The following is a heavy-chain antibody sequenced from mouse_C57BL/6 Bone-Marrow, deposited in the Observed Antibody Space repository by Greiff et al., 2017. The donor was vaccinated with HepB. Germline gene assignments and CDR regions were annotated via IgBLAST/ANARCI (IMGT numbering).Heavy chain of an antibody. J-gene: IGHJ4*01. CDR1: GYTFTSYG. Sequence: QVQLKQSGAELARPGASVKLSCKASGYTFTSYGISWVKQRTGQGLEWIGEIYPRSGNTYYNEKFKGKATLTADKSSSTAYMELRSLTSEDSAVYFCAREGPKSYAMDYWGQGTSVTVSS. CDR3: AREGPKSYAMDY. CDR2: IYPRSGNT. D-gene: IGHD6-5*01. V-gene: IGHV1-81*01.